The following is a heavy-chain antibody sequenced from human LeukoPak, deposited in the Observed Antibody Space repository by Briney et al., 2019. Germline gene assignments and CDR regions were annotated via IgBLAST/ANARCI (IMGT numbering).Heavy chain of an antibody. CDR2: ISQDVSHK. J-gene: IGHJ4*02. D-gene: IGHD5-12*01. V-gene: IGHV3-7*01. CDR1: GLTFNSYW. Sequence: PGGSLRLSCAASGLTFNSYWMSWVRQAPGKGLQSVAYISQDVSHKYYVDSVKGRFTISRDNAKNSLHLEMNSLRAEDTALYYCARVGYNGWNFENWGQGTLVTVSS. CDR3: ARVGYNGWNFEN.